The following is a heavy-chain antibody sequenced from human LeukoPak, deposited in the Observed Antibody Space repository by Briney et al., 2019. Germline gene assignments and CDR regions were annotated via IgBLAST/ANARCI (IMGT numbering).Heavy chain of an antibody. D-gene: IGHD2-2*01. CDR3: ARVHCSSTSCYLPDAFDI. CDR2: IIPIFGTA. Sequence: ASVKVSCKASGGTFISYAISWVRQAPGQGLEWMGGIIPIFGTANYAQKFQGRVTITTDESTSTAYMELSSLRSEDTAVYYCARVHCSSTSCYLPDAFDIWGQGTMVTVSS. J-gene: IGHJ3*02. CDR1: GGTFISYA. V-gene: IGHV1-69*05.